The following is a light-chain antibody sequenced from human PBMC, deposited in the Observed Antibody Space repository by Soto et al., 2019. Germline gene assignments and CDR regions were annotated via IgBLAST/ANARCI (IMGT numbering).Light chain of an antibody. CDR2: QDN. CDR3: QAWDRSTAV. Sequence: SYELTQAPSVSVSPGQTASIACSGDDLGDKFVCWYQQKPGQSPVLFIYQDNKRPSGIPERFSGSNSGNTATLTIGGTQAMDEADYYCQAWDRSTAVFGGGTKVTVL. J-gene: IGLJ2*01. V-gene: IGLV3-1*01. CDR1: DLGDKF.